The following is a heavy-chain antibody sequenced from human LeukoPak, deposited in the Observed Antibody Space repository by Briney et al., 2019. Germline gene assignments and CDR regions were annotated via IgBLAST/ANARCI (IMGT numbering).Heavy chain of an antibody. J-gene: IGHJ4*02. CDR3: ARAPTYYDILTGYDY. V-gene: IGHV4-59*12. CDR1: GGSISSYY. Sequence: PSETLSLTCTVSGGSISSYYWSWIRQPPGKGLEWIGYIYYSGSTNYNPSLKSRVTISLDTSKNQFSLKLSSVTAADTAVYYCARAPTYYDILTGYDYWGQGTLVTVSS. D-gene: IGHD3-9*01. CDR2: IYYSGST.